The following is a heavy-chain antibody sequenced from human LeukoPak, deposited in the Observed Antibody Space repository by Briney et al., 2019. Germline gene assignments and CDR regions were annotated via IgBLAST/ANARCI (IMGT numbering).Heavy chain of an antibody. D-gene: IGHD6-19*01. CDR2: IYYSGST. Sequence: PSETLSLTCTVSGGSISSYYWSWIRQPPGKGLEWIGYIYYSGSTNYNPSLKSRVTISVDTSKNQFSLKLSSVTAADTAVYYCARRDSSAWYGGVDHWGQGTLVTVSS. J-gene: IGHJ4*02. CDR1: GGSISSYY. CDR3: ARRDSSAWYGGVDH. V-gene: IGHV4-59*08.